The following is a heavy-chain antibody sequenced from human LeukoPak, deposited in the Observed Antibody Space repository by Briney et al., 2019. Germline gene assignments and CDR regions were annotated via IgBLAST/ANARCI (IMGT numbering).Heavy chain of an antibody. CDR3: AKDAPGYSSGWPYYFDY. CDR2: ISWNSGTI. J-gene: IGHJ4*02. Sequence: PGGSLRLSCAASGFTFDDYAMHWFGQAPGKGLEGVSGISWNSGTIGYADSVKGRFTISRDNAKNSLYLQMNSLRAEDTALYYCAKDAPGYSSGWPYYFDYWGQGTLVTVSS. V-gene: IGHV3-9*01. CDR1: GFTFDDYA. D-gene: IGHD6-19*01.